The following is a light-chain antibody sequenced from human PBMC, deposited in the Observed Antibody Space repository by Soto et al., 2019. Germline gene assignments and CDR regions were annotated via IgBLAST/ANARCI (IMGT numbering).Light chain of an antibody. CDR2: DAS. V-gene: IGKV3-11*01. J-gene: IGKJ4*01. CDR3: QQRSNWPPET. CDR1: QSVSSY. Sequence: EIVLTQSPATLSLSPGERATLSCRASQSVSSYLAWYQQKPGQAPRLLIYDASNRATGIPARFSGSGSGTXFTXTISSLEPEDFAVYYCQQRSNWPPETFGGGTKVEIK.